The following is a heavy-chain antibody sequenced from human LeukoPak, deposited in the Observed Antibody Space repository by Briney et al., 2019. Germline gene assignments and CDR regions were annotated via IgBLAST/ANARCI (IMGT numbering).Heavy chain of an antibody. D-gene: IGHD5-18*01. V-gene: IGHV3-7*01. J-gene: IGHJ4*02. CDR1: GFTFSTYW. Sequence: PGGSLRFSCAASGFTFSTYWMSWVRQAPGKGLEWVANIKQAESEKYYVDSVKGRFTISRDNAKKSLYLQMSSLRAEDTAVYYCVRGSGYSYGRDQWGQGTLVTVYS. CDR3: VRGSGYSYGRDQ. CDR2: IKQAESEK.